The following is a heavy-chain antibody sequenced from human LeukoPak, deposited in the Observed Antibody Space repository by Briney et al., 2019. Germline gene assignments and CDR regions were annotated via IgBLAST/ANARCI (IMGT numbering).Heavy chain of an antibody. CDR2: INPNSGGT. CDR1: GYTFTGYY. V-gene: IGHV1-2*02. J-gene: IGHJ1*01. D-gene: IGHD6-13*01. Sequence: ASVKVSCKASGYTFTGYYMHWVRQAPGQGLEWMGWINPNSGGTNYAQKFQGRVTMTRDTSISTAYMELSRLRSDDTAVYYCARDPYSSSWYRAEYFQHWGQGTLVTASS. CDR3: ARDPYSSSWYRAEYFQH.